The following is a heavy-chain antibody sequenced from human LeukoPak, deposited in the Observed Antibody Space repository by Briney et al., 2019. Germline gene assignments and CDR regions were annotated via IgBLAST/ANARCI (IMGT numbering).Heavy chain of an antibody. CDR1: GFTFSGSA. CDR2: IRSKANSYAT. J-gene: IGHJ4*02. CDR3: TSSVGQWLV. D-gene: IGHD6-19*01. Sequence: TGGSLRLSCAASGFTFSGSAMHLVRQASGKGLEWVGRIRSKANSYATAYAASVKGRFTISRDDSKNTAYLQMNSLKTEDTAVYYCTSSVGQWLVWGQGTLVTVSS. V-gene: IGHV3-73*01.